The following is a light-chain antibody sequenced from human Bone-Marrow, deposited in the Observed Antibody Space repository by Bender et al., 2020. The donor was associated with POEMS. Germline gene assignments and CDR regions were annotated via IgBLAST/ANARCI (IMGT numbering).Light chain of an antibody. Sequence: QSALTQPPSASGTPGQKVTISCSGSSSNMGHNYVFWYQQFPGTAPKLLISRNSERPSGVPDRFSGSKSGTSASLAVTGLRSEDEADYYCATWDDNLSGWVFGGGTRLIVL. CDR3: ATWDDNLSGWV. CDR1: SSNMGHNY. J-gene: IGLJ3*02. CDR2: RNS. V-gene: IGLV1-47*01.